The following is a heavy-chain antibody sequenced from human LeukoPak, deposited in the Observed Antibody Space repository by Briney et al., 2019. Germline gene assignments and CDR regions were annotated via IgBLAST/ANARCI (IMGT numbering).Heavy chain of an antibody. Sequence: PGGSLRLSCAASGFTFSSYWMHWVRRAPGKGLVWGARMNTDGSSITYGDSVKGRFTISRDNAKNTLYLQMNSLRAEDTAVYYCTRGDGGSYGGRFDHWGQGTLVTVSS. CDR1: GFTFSSYW. J-gene: IGHJ4*02. CDR3: TRGDGGSYGGRFDH. V-gene: IGHV3-74*01. CDR2: MNTDGSSI. D-gene: IGHD1-26*01.